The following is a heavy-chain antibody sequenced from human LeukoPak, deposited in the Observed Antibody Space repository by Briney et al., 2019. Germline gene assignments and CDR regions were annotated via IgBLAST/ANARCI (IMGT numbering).Heavy chain of an antibody. CDR1: GFTFSNSA. Sequence: GGSLRLSCAASGFTFSNSAMGWVRQAPGKGLEWVSTITGRGGGTYYADSVKGRFTISRDNAKNTLYVQMYSLRAEDTAVYYCAKDQGRYVDPYYFDYWGQGTLVTVSS. J-gene: IGHJ4*02. CDR3: AKDQGRYVDPYYFDY. V-gene: IGHV3-23*01. D-gene: IGHD3-9*01. CDR2: ITGRGGGT.